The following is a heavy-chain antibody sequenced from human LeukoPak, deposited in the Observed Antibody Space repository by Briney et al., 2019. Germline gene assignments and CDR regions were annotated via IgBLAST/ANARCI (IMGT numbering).Heavy chain of an antibody. CDR1: GGSFSGYY. CDR2: INHSVST. D-gene: IGHD3-10*01. J-gene: IGHJ4*02. CDR3: ARGRGRYWSVVRGVIDYFDY. Sequence: SETLSLTCAVYGGSFSGYYWSWIRQPPGEGLEWIGEINHSVSTNYNPSLKSRVTISVDTSKTPFSLKLSSVTAADTAVYYCARGRGRYWSVVRGVIDYFDYWGQGTLVTVSS. V-gene: IGHV4-34*01.